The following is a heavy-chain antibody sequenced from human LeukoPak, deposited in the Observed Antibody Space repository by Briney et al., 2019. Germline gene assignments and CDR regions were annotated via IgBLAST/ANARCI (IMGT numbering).Heavy chain of an antibody. D-gene: IGHD7-27*01. Sequence: SQTLSLTCTVSGGSISSGGYYWSWIRQHPGKGLEWIGYIYYSGTTYYNPSLMSRVTISVDTSKNQFSLKLTSLTAADTAVYYCARDRSSWGLDCWGQGTLVTVSP. V-gene: IGHV4-31*03. CDR3: ARDRSSWGLDC. CDR2: IYYSGTT. J-gene: IGHJ4*02. CDR1: GGSISSGGYY.